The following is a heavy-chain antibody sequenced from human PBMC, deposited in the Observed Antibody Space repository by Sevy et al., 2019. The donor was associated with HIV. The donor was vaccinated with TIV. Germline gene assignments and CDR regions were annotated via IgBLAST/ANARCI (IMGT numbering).Heavy chain of an antibody. V-gene: IGHV3-21*01. CDR3: ARDFADYGYFDY. D-gene: IGHD4-17*01. CDR1: GFTFSSYS. J-gene: IGHJ4*02. Sequence: GGSLRLSCAASGFTFSSYSMNWVRQAPGKGLEWVSSISSSSSYIYYAYSVKGRFTISRDNAKNSLYLQMNGLRAEDTDVYYCARDFADYGYFDYWGQGTLVTVSS. CDR2: ISSSSSYI.